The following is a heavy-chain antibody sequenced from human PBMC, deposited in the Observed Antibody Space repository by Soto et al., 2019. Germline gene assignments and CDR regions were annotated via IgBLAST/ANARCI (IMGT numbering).Heavy chain of an antibody. Sequence: SETLSLTCDVSAGSLNSSHWWSWVRQPPGKGLEWIGEIYHTGSTNYNPSLKSRVSLSVDESANHFSLTLTSVTAADTAVYYCTRGGEDKWLAFDCWGQGTLVTVS. V-gene: IGHV4-4*02. J-gene: IGHJ4*02. CDR1: AGSLNSSHW. CDR2: IYHTGST. CDR3: TRGGEDKWLAFDC. D-gene: IGHD6-19*01.